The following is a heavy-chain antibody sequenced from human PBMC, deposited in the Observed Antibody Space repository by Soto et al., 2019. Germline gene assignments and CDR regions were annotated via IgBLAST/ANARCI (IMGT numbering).Heavy chain of an antibody. CDR2: IYYSGST. Sequence: SETLSLTCTVSGGSISSYYWSWIRQPPGKGLEWIGYIYYSGSTNYNPSLKSRVTISVDTSKNQFSLKLSSVTAADTAVYYCARESISSGRLVDPWGQGTLVTVSS. J-gene: IGHJ5*02. CDR3: ARESISSGRLVDP. D-gene: IGHD3-22*01. CDR1: GGSISSYY. V-gene: IGHV4-59*01.